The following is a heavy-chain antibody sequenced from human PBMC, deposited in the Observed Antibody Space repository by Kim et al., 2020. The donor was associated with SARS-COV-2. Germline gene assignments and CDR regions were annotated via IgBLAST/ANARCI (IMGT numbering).Heavy chain of an antibody. V-gene: IGHV1-3*01. CDR3: ARIRGDVDY. Sequence: GNTKYSQKFQGRVTINRDTSASTAYMELSSLRSEGTAVYYCARIRGDVDYWGQGTLVTVSS. CDR2: GNT. D-gene: IGHD3-16*01. J-gene: IGHJ4*02.